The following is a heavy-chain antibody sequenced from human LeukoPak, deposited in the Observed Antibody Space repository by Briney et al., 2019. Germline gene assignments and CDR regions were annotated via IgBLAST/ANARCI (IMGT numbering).Heavy chain of an antibody. Sequence: GGSLRLSCAASGFTFSSFAMTWVRQAPGKGLKWVSAISGSVSTYYADSVKGRFTISRDNAKNSVYLQINRLRAEDSAVYYCARRGTIAVPVFWFDPWGQGTLVIVSS. J-gene: IGHJ5*02. V-gene: IGHV3-23*01. CDR3: ARRGTIAVPVFWFDP. CDR2: ISGSVST. CDR1: GFTFSSFA. D-gene: IGHD6-19*01.